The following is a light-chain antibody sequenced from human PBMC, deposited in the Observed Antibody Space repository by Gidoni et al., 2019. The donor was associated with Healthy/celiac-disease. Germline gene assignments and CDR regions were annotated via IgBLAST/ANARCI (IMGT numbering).Light chain of an antibody. CDR1: QSVSSY. J-gene: IGKJ3*01. Sequence: EIVLTQSPATLSLSPGERATLSCRASQSVSSYLAWYQQKPGQAPRLLIYDASNRATGIPARFSGRWSGTDFTLTISSREPEDFAVYYCQQRSNWPRVTFGPGTKVDIK. CDR2: DAS. V-gene: IGKV3-11*01. CDR3: QQRSNWPRVT.